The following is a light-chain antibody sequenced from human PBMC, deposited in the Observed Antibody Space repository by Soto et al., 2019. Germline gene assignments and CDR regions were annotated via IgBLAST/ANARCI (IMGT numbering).Light chain of an antibody. CDR1: SSDVGAYSY. CDR2: DVS. J-gene: IGLJ1*01. Sequence: QSALTQPASVSGSPGQSITLSCTGTSSDVGAYSYVSWYQQHPGKAPKLIIYDVSDRPSGISNRFSGSKSDNTASLTISGLQAEDEAEYYCSSYTSSRTYVFGTGTKLTVL. CDR3: SSYTSSRTYV. V-gene: IGLV2-14*01.